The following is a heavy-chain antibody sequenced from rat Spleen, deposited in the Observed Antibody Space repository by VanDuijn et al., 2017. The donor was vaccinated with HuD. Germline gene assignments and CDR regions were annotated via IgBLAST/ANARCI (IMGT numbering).Heavy chain of an antibody. J-gene: IGHJ2*01. V-gene: IGHV5S13*01. CDR3: AKDMYYSGDY. D-gene: IGHD1-1*01. CDR1: GFTYSNYV. CDR2: ISTGGGNT. Sequence: EVQLVESGGGLVQPGRSLKLSCAASGFTYSNYVMAWVRQAPTKGLEWVASISTGGGNTYYRDSVKGRFTISRDNAKNTLYLQMDSLRSEDTATYYCAKDMYYSGDYWGQGVMVTVSS.